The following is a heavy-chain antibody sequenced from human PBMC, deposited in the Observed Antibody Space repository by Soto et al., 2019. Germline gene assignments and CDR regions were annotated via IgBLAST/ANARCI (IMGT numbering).Heavy chain of an antibody. CDR1: GYTFNTYS. D-gene: IGHD2-2*01. CDR2: FNAANGNT. V-gene: IGHV1-3*01. J-gene: IGHJ5*02. Sequence: QDQLVQSGAEVKQPGASVKVSCKASGYTFNTYSIHWVRQAPGQRLEWMGWFNAANGNTKYSQRFQGRVTITSDTTATTAYMELSSLTSDDTAVYYCARAQGFCSTTTCYSEQGGFDPWGQGTLVTVSS. CDR3: ARAQGFCSTTTCYSEQGGFDP.